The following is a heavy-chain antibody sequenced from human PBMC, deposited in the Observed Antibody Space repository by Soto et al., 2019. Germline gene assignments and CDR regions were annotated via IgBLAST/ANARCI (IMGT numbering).Heavy chain of an antibody. CDR3: AKLWGGIRNGDYRQGWIDP. J-gene: IGHJ5*02. Sequence: XTLSLACTVSGGSVSSYEWSWIRQPAGKGLEWIGRIYTSGSADYNPSLKSRVAISVDMSKNQFSLRLNSVTAADTAVYYCAKLWGGIRNGDYRQGWIDPWGQGTLGTVSS. CDR1: GGSVSSYE. CDR2: IYTSGSA. D-gene: IGHD4-17*01. V-gene: IGHV4-4*07.